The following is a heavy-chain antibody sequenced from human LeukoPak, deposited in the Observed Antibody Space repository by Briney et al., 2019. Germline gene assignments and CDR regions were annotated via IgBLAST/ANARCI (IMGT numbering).Heavy chain of an antibody. V-gene: IGHV3-11*04. D-gene: IGHD2-15*01. CDR2: ISSSGGTI. J-gene: IGHJ4*02. CDR3: ARDRGCSGGSCYGDY. Sequence: GGSLRLSCAASGFTFSDYSMSWIRQAPGKGLEWVSYISSSGGTIYYADSVKGRFTISRDNAKNSLYLQMSSLRAEDTAVYYCARDRGCSGGSCYGDYWGQGTLVTVSS. CDR1: GFTFSDYS.